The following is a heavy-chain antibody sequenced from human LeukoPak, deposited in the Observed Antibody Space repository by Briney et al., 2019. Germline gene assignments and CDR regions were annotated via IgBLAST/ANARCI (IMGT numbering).Heavy chain of an antibody. D-gene: IGHD1-26*01. CDR1: GGTFSSYT. J-gene: IGHJ6*03. Sequence: ASVKVSCKASGGTFSSYTISWVRQAPGQGLEWMGRIIPILGIANYAQKFQGRGTNTAEKSTSTAYMELSRLRSEDTAVYYCARVHSGGPAGYYYYYMDVWGKGTTVTVSS. V-gene: IGHV1-69*02. CDR2: IIPILGIA. CDR3: ARVHSGGPAGYYYYYMDV.